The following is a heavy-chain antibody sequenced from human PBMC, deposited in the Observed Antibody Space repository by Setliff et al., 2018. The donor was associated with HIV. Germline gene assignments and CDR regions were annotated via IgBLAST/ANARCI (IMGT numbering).Heavy chain of an antibody. Sequence: ASVKVSCKASGYSFTDYYMHWVRQAPGQGLEWMGWINPNRGGTNYAQKFQGRVTMTRDTSITTAYMELTGLTSDDTAVYYCARQDHSSVNTGSLYAFDVWGQGTMVTVSS. CDR1: GYSFTDYY. J-gene: IGHJ3*01. CDR3: ARQDHSSVNTGSLYAFDV. D-gene: IGHD2-8*02. CDR2: INPNRGGT. V-gene: IGHV1-2*02.